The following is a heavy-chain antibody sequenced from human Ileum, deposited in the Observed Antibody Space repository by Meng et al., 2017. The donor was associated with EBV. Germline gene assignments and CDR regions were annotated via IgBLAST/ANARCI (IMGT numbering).Heavy chain of an antibody. V-gene: IGHV4-4*02. J-gene: IGHJ4*02. Sequence: QVQLQEAGPGLVKPSGTLSLTCAVSGDAISSNNWWSWVRQPPGKGLEWIGEIYHSESTNYNPSFKSRVTMSVDKSKNQISLNLSSVTAADTAVYYCASGRDYAWHSWGRGTLVTVSS. CDR2: IYHSEST. D-gene: IGHD4-17*01. CDR1: GDAISSNNW. CDR3: ASGRDYAWHS.